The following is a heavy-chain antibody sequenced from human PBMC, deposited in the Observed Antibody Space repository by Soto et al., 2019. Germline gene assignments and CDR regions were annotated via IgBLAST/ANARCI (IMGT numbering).Heavy chain of an antibody. CDR3: ARVDYGDYVGYFDF. J-gene: IGHJ4*02. D-gene: IGHD4-17*01. CDR2: IYYSGST. CDR1: GGSISSYY. Sequence: ETLSLTCTVSGGSISSYYWSWIRQPPGKGLEWIGYIYYSGSTNYNPSLKSRVTISVDTSKNQFSLKLSSVTAADTAAYYCARVDYGDYVGYFDFWGQGTLVTVSS. V-gene: IGHV4-59*01.